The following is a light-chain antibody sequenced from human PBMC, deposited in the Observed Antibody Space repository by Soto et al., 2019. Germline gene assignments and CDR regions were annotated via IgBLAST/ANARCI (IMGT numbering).Light chain of an antibody. CDR3: QQYGSSPPLT. J-gene: IGKJ4*01. CDR2: GAS. V-gene: IGKV3-20*01. Sequence: EIVVTQSAGTLSLSPGERATLSCRASQSISTTYLARYQQKPGQAPRLLIYGASSRATGIPDRFSGSGSGTDFTLTISRLEPEDFVVYYCQQYGSSPPLTLGGGTKVDIK. CDR1: QSISTTY.